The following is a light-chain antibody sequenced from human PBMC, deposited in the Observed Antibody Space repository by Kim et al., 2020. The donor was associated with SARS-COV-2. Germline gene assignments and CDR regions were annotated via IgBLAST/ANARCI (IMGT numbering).Light chain of an antibody. CDR1: RSSIGSHA. Sequence: GQRVTISWSGSRSSIGSHAVNWYQQVPGTAPKFLIFSNDQRASGVPDRFSGSKSGTSASLAISGLQPEDEADYYCAAWDDSLDAYVFGTGTKVTVL. J-gene: IGLJ1*01. V-gene: IGLV1-44*01. CDR3: AAWDDSLDAYV. CDR2: SND.